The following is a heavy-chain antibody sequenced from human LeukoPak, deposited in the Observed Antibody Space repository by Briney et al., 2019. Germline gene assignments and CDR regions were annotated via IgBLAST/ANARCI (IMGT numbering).Heavy chain of an antibody. Sequence: PGGSLRLSCAASGFTFRSYGMSWVRQAPGKGLEWVSAISGSGGSTFYADSVKGQFTISRDNSKNTLYLQMNSLRAEDTALYYCAKSVDFTVTKDFDYWGQGTLVTVSS. CDR3: AKSVDFTVTKDFDY. D-gene: IGHD4-17*01. V-gene: IGHV3-23*01. CDR1: GFTFRSYG. J-gene: IGHJ4*02. CDR2: ISGSGGST.